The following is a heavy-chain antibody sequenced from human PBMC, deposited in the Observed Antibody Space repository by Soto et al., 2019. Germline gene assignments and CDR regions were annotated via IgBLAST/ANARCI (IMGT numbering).Heavy chain of an antibody. V-gene: IGHV3-7*01. Sequence: GGSLRLSCAASGFTFSSYWMTWVRQAPGKGLEWVANIKHDGGEEFYVDSVKGRFTISRDNAKNSLYLQINSLRAEDTAVYYCARSSTAPSIAARFLFEYWGQGTLVTVSS. CDR1: GFTFSSYW. CDR3: ARSSTAPSIAARFLFEY. D-gene: IGHD6-6*01. J-gene: IGHJ4*02. CDR2: IKHDGGEE.